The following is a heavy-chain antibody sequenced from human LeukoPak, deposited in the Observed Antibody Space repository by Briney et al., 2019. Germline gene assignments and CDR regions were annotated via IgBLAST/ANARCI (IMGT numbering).Heavy chain of an antibody. J-gene: IGHJ4*02. CDR3: ARDASDIVVVPAAVGPFDL. V-gene: IGHV3-64*01. CDR2: ISGNGVST. D-gene: IGHD2-2*01. Sequence: GGSLRLSCAASGFTFSSYAMYWVRRTPGKGLEYVSVISGNGVSTHYATSVKGRFSISRDNSKNKLYLQMGSLRAEDMAVYYCARDASDIVVVPAAVGPFDLWGQGTLVTVSS. CDR1: GFTFSSYA.